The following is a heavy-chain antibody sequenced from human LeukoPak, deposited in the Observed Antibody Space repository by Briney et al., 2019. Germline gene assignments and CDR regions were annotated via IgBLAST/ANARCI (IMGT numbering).Heavy chain of an antibody. CDR1: GFTFSSYA. J-gene: IGHJ4*02. V-gene: IGHV3-23*01. CDR2: ISGSGST. CDR3: AKDSPYAYYGSGSYWDY. D-gene: IGHD3-10*01. Sequence: GGSLRLSCAASGFTFSSYAMSWVRQAPGKGLEWVSGISGSGSTYYADSVKGRFTISRDNSKNTLYLQMNSLRAEDTAVYYCAKDSPYAYYGSGSYWDYWGQGTLVTVSS.